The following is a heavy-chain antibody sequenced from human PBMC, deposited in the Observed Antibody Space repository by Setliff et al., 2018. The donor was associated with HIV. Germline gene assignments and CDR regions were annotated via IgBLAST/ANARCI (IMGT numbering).Heavy chain of an antibody. CDR3: ARSQGYFDWLSLGAFDY. J-gene: IGHJ4*02. CDR2: INAGNGNT. CDR1: GCTFSSNA. V-gene: IGHV1-3*01. Sequence: ASVKVSCKASGCTFSSNAIHWVRQAPGQSLEWMGWINAGNGNTKYSQKFQGRVSITRDTSASTVHMELSSLRSEDTAIYYCARSQGYFDWLSLGAFDYWGQGTLVTVSS. D-gene: IGHD3-9*01.